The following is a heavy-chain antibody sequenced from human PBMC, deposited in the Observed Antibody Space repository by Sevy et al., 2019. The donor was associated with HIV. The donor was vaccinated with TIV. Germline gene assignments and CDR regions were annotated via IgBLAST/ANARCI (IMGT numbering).Heavy chain of an antibody. V-gene: IGHV3-48*01. CDR2: ISSSSSTI. Sequence: GGSLRLSCAASGFTFSSYSMNWVRQAPGKGLEWVSYISSSSSTIYYAYSVKGRFTISRDNAKNSLYLQMNSLRAEDTAVYYCARGRIAVAVLWGQGTLVTVSS. J-gene: IGHJ4*02. CDR1: GFTFSSYS. D-gene: IGHD6-19*01. CDR3: ARGRIAVAVL.